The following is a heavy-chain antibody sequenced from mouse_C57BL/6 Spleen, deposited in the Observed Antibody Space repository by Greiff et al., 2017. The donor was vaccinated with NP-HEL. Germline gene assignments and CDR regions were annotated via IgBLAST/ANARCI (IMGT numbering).Heavy chain of an antibody. CDR2: IDPSDSET. J-gene: IGHJ2*01. CDR1: GYTFTSYW. CDR3: ARSRGLGLLYFDY. V-gene: IGHV1-52*01. D-gene: IGHD4-1*01. Sequence: QVQLQQHGAELVRPGSSVKLSCKASGYTFTSYWMHWVKQRPIQGLEWIGNIDPSDSETHYNQKFKDKATLTVDKSSSTAYMQLSSLTSEDSAVYYCARSRGLGLLYFDYWGQGTTLTVSS.